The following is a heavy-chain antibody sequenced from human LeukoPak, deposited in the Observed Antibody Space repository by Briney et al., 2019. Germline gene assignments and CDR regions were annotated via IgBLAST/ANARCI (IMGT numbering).Heavy chain of an antibody. Sequence: GESLKISCKGSGYSFTSYWIGWVHQMPGKGLEWMGIIYPGDSDTRYSPSFQGQVTISADKSISTAYLQWSSLKASDTAMYYCARWGGAYCSSTSCLGPPTDLDYWGQGTLVTVSS. CDR1: GYSFTSYW. V-gene: IGHV5-51*07. D-gene: IGHD2-2*01. CDR2: IYPGDSDT. CDR3: ARWGGAYCSSTSCLGPPTDLDY. J-gene: IGHJ4*02.